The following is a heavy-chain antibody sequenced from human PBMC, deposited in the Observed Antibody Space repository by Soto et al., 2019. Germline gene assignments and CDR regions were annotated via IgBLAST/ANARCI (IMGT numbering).Heavy chain of an antibody. CDR3: ARKVDKGGSWFDP. J-gene: IGHJ5*02. D-gene: IGHD3-16*01. V-gene: IGHV1-69*13. Sequence: ASVKVSCKASGGTFSSYTISWVRQAPGQGLEWMGGIIPIFATANYAQKFQGRVTITADESTSTAYMELRSLRSEDTAVYYCARKVDKGGSWFDPCGQVNLVTVSS. CDR1: GGTFSSYT. CDR2: IIPIFATA.